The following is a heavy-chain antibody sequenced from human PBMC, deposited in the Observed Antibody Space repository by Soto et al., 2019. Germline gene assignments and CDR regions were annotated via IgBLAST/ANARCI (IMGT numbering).Heavy chain of an antibody. CDR1: GFTFSYYS. D-gene: IGHD2-21*01. CDR3: ATHTGDSMGY. CDR2: ISSGSSTT. V-gene: IGHV3-48*01. J-gene: IGHJ4*02. Sequence: EVQLVESGGTLVQPGGSLRLSCAASGFTFSYYSMNWVRQAPGKGLEWVSYISSGSSTTYYTDSVKGRFTISRDNAKNSPYLQMNSMRPEDTAVYYCATHTGDSMGYWGQGALVNVSS.